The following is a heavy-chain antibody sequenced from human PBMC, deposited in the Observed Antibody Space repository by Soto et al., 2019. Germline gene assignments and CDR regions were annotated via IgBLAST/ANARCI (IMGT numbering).Heavy chain of an antibody. D-gene: IGHD2-2*01. J-gene: IGHJ3*02. CDR3: ARCEICSSTSCYDGDAFDI. V-gene: IGHV1-18*01. CDR1: GYTFTSYG. CDR2: ISAYNGNT. Sequence: SCKASGYTFTSYGISWVRQAPGQGLEWMGWISAYNGNTNYAQKLQGRVTMTTDTSTSTAYMELRSLRSDDTAVYYCARCEICSSTSCYDGDAFDIWGQGTTVTVSS.